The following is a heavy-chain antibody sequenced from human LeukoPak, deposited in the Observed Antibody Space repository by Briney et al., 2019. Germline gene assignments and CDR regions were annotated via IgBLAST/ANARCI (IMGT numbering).Heavy chain of an antibody. J-gene: IGHJ4*02. CDR2: ISGSGGST. CDR1: GFTFSSYA. V-gene: IGHV3-23*01. Sequence: GSLRLSCAASGFTFSSYAMSWVRQAPGKGLEWVSAISGSGGSTYYADSVKGRFTISRDNSKNTLYLQMNSLRAEDTAVYYCAKDPRLLWFGELLEYYFDYWGQGTLVTVSS. D-gene: IGHD3-10*01. CDR3: AKDPRLLWFGELLEYYFDY.